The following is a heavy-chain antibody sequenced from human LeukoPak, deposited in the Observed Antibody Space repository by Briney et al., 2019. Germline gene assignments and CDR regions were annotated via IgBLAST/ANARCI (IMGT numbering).Heavy chain of an antibody. D-gene: IGHD3-10*01. J-gene: IGHJ6*04. CDR2: ISGSGGST. Sequence: PGGSLRPSCAASGFTFSSYAMSWVRQAPGKGLEWVSAISGSGGSTYYADSVKGRFTISRDNSKNTLYLQMNSLRAEDTAVYYCAGPGNYGSGSYVVWGKGTTVTVSS. V-gene: IGHV3-23*01. CDR1: GFTFSSYA. CDR3: AGPGNYGSGSYVV.